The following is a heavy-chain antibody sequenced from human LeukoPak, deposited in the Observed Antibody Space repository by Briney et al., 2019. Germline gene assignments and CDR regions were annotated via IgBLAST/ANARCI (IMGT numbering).Heavy chain of an antibody. D-gene: IGHD6-13*01. Sequence: ASVKVSCKASGYTFTGYYMHWVRQAPGQGLEWMGWINPNSGGTNYAQKFQGRVTRTRDTSISTAYMELSRLRSDDTAVYYCAFQGYSGDAFDIWGQGTMVTVPS. CDR3: AFQGYSGDAFDI. J-gene: IGHJ3*02. CDR2: INPNSGGT. CDR1: GYTFTGYY. V-gene: IGHV1-2*02.